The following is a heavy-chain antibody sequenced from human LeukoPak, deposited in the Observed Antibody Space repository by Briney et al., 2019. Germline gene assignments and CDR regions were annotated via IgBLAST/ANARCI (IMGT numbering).Heavy chain of an antibody. V-gene: IGHV3-48*01. CDR3: ARDVVPAAIPAYFDY. J-gene: IGHJ4*02. CDR1: GFTFSSYS. D-gene: IGHD2-2*02. CDR2: ISSSSTI. Sequence: GGSLRLSCAASGFTFSSYSMNWVRQAPGKGLEWVSYISSSSTIYYADSVKGRFTISRDNAKNSLYLQMNSLRAEDTAVYYCARDVVPAAIPAYFDYWGQRTLVTVSS.